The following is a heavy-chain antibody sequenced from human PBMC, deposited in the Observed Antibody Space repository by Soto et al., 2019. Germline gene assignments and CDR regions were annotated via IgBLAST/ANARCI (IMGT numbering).Heavy chain of an antibody. V-gene: IGHV6-1*01. CDR3: ARGEQYRGRIFDY. J-gene: IGHJ4*02. Sequence: SQTLSLTCGVSGDSVSSNSAAWNWLRQSPSGGLEWLGRTYYRSKWYNDYAVSVESRITINPDTSKNHFSLQLNFVTPEDTAVYFCARGEQYRGRIFDYWGQGTLVTVSS. CDR1: GDSVSSNSAA. CDR2: TYYRSKWYN. D-gene: IGHD1-26*01.